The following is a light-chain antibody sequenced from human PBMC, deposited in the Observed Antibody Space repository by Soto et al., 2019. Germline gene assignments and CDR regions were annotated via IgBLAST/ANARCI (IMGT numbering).Light chain of an antibody. CDR1: QSVSSN. CDR3: QQSNNSPWT. V-gene: IGKV3-15*01. J-gene: IGKJ1*01. CDR2: GAS. Sequence: EIVMTQSPATLSVSPGERVTLSCRASQSVSSNLAWYQQKPGQAPRLFIYGASTRATGVPARFSGSGSGTEFTLTISSLQSEDFAVYYCQQSNNSPWTFRQGTKAEIK.